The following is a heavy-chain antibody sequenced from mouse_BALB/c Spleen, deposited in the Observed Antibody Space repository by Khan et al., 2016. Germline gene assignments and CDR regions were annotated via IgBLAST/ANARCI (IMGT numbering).Heavy chain of an antibody. D-gene: IGHD1-2*01. V-gene: IGHV3-2*02. Sequence: EVQLQESGPGLVKPSQSLSLTCTVTRYSITSAYAWNWIRQFPGNKLEWMGYISYSRSTRYNPSLKSRIPLTRDKSKNQSFLQLHSVATADTATYYCAKTVLRLYNCDYWGQGTTLTVSS. J-gene: IGHJ2*01. CDR2: ISYSRST. CDR3: AKTVLRLYNCDY. CDR1: RYSITSAYA.